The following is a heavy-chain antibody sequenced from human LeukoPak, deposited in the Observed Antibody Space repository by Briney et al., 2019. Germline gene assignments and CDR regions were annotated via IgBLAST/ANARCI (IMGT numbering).Heavy chain of an antibody. CDR3: AKRRSDRPRIAVAVWFFDY. D-gene: IGHD6-19*01. Sequence: QPGGSLRLSCAASGFTFSSYAMSWVRQAPGKGLEWVSAISGSGGSTYYADSVKGRFTISRDNSKNTLYLQMNSLGAEDTAVYYCAKRRSDRPRIAVAVWFFDYWGQGTLVTVSS. CDR2: ISGSGGST. CDR1: GFTFSSYA. V-gene: IGHV3-23*01. J-gene: IGHJ4*02.